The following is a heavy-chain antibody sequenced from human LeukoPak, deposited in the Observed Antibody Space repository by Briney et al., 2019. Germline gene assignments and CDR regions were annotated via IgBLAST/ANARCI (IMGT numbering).Heavy chain of an antibody. CDR3: ARPGPVYCSSTSCSSPRRQRHNWFDP. CDR1: GGSISSYY. D-gene: IGHD2-2*01. V-gene: IGHV4-4*07. CDR2: IYTSGST. J-gene: IGHJ5*02. Sequence: PSETLSLTCTVSGGSISSYYWSWIRQPAGKGLEWIGRIYTSGSTNYNPSLKSRVTMSVDTSKNQFSLKLSSVTAADTAVYYCARPGPVYCSSTSCSSPRRQRHNWFDPWGQGTLVTVSS.